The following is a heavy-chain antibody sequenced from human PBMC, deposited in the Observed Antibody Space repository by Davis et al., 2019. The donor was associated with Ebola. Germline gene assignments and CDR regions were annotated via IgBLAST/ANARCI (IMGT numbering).Heavy chain of an antibody. V-gene: IGHV4-34*01. CDR2: IKHSGIA. CDR3: ARDGVVATTGWHAFDL. D-gene: IGHD2-21*01. CDR1: GGSFSDYY. J-gene: IGHJ3*01. Sequence: MPSETLSLTCAVYGGSFSDYYWSWIRQPPGKGLEWIGEIKHSGIANYNPSLKSRVTMSVDTSKNQFSLRLSSVTAADTAVYYCARDGVVATTGWHAFDLWGQGTMVTVSS.